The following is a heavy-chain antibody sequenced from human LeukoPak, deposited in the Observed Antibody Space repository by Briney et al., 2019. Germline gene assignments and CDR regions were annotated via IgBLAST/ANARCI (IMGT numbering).Heavy chain of an antibody. Sequence: SETLSLTCTVSGYSISSGYYWGWIRQPPGKGLEWIGSIYHSGSTYYNPSLKSRVTISVDTSKNQFSLKLSSVTAADTAVYYCARPVITWKWGSGSYSYYFDYWGQGTLVTVSS. CDR2: IYHSGST. CDR3: ARPVITWKWGSGSYSYYFDY. D-gene: IGHD3-10*01. J-gene: IGHJ4*02. CDR1: GYSISSGYY. V-gene: IGHV4-38-2*02.